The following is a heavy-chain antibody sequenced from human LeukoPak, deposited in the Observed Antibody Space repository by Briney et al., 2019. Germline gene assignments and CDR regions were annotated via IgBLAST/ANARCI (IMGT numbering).Heavy chain of an antibody. CDR1: GFSFSRHW. V-gene: IGHV3-74*01. D-gene: IGHD5-24*01. J-gene: IGHJ4*02. CDR3: TRVGYIDEGIDY. Sequence: GGSLRLSCTASGFSFSRHWMHWARQLPGKGLVWVSRISPTGSTTSYADSVKGRFTVSRDNAKNSLYLQMNSLRAEDTAIYYCTRVGYIDEGIDYWGQGTLVTVSS. CDR2: ISPTGSTT.